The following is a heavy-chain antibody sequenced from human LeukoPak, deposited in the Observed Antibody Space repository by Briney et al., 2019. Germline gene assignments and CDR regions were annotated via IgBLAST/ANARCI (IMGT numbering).Heavy chain of an antibody. CDR1: GYTFTGYY. D-gene: IGHD3-22*01. V-gene: IGHV1-2*02. CDR3: ARDWYYYDSSGDPGWFDP. Sequence: GASVKVSCKASGYTFTGYYMHWVRKAPGQGLEWMGWINPNSGGTNYAQKFQGRVTMTRDTSISTAYMELSRLRSDDTAVYYCARDWYYYDSSGDPGWFDPWGQGTLVTVSS. J-gene: IGHJ5*02. CDR2: INPNSGGT.